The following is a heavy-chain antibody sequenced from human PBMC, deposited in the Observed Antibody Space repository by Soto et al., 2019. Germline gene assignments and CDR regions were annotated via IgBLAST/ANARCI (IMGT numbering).Heavy chain of an antibody. D-gene: IGHD6-19*01. CDR1: GFPFSSYA. CDR3: ASRSSGWYFDY. V-gene: IGHV3-23*01. Sequence: GGSLRLSCAASGFPFSSYAMNWVRQAPGKGLEWVSVISGSGGSTYYADSVKGRFTISRDNSKNTLYLQMNSLRVEDTAVYYCASRSSGWYFDYWGQGTLVTVSS. CDR2: ISGSGGST. J-gene: IGHJ4*02.